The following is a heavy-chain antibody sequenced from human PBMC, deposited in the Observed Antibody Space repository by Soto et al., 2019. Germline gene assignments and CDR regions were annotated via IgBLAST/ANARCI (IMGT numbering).Heavy chain of an antibody. CDR3: ARASADRTGMTFSDY. Sequence: SETLSLTCAVYGGSFSGHYWTWIRQPPGKGLEWIGGINHSGSTDYNPSLKSRVTISVDTSKNQISLKVSSVTAADTALYYCARASADRTGMTFSDYWGQGTRVTVSS. V-gene: IGHV4-34*01. CDR1: GGSFSGHY. J-gene: IGHJ4*02. CDR2: INHSGST. D-gene: IGHD1-1*01.